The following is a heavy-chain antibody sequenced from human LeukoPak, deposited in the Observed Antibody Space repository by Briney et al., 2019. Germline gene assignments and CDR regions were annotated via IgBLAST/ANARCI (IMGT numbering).Heavy chain of an antibody. CDR1: GVSISSGVYY. CDR2: VYTSGTT. CDR3: ARGNGGPYNWFDP. Sequence: PSETLSLTCTVSGVSISSGVYYWSWIRQPAGKGLEWIGRVYTSGTTNYNPSLSSRVTVSVDTSKNQFFLNLTSVTAADTAVYFCARGNGGPYNWFDPWGQGTLVTVSS. D-gene: IGHD3-16*01. J-gene: IGHJ5*02. V-gene: IGHV4-61*02.